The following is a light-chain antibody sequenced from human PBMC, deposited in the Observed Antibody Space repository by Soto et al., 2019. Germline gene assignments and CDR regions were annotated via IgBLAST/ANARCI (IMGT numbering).Light chain of an antibody. V-gene: IGLV1-40*01. J-gene: IGLJ2*01. Sequence: QAVVTQPPSVSGAPGQRVTISCTGSSSNIGAGYDVHWYQQLPGTAPKLLIYGNSNRPSGVPDRFSGSKSGTSASLAITVLQAEDEADYYCQSYDSSLSVHVVFGGGTKLTVL. CDR3: QSYDSSLSVHVV. CDR2: GNS. CDR1: SSNIGAGYD.